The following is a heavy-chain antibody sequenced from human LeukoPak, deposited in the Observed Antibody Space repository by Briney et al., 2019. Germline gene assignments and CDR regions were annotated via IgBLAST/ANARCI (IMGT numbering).Heavy chain of an antibody. D-gene: IGHD3-10*01. Sequence: SSETLSLTCAVYGGSFSGYYWSWIRQPPGKRLEWIGEINHSGSTNYNPSLKSRVTISQDRSKTQFSLNLSSVNAADTAVYYCARGEGSGSYMSYFDYWGQGALVTVSS. CDR2: INHSGST. CDR3: ARGEGSGSYMSYFDY. CDR1: GGSFSGYY. J-gene: IGHJ4*02. V-gene: IGHV4-34*01.